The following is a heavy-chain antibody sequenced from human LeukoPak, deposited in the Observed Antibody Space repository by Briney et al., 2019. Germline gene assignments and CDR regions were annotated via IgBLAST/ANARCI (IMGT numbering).Heavy chain of an antibody. J-gene: IGHJ5*02. D-gene: IGHD3-3*01. V-gene: IGHV4-4*02. Sequence: PSETLSLTCAVSGDSISSNAWWTWVRQPPGKGLEWIGYIYYSGTTNYNPSLKSRVTISVDTSKKQFSLNLNSVTAEDTAVYYCARGRYGVVNRGWFDPWGQGTLVTVSS. CDR1: GDSISSNAW. CDR2: IYYSGTT. CDR3: ARGRYGVVNRGWFDP.